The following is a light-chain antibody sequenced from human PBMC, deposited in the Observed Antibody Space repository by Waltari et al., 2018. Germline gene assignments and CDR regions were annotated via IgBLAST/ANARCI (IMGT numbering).Light chain of an antibody. V-gene: IGKV1-39*01. CDR1: QTINSY. Sequence: DIQLTQSPSSLSASVGDSVTITCRASQTINSYLNWYQQKPGRAPKLLIYGASTLQSGVPSRFSGSGSGTRFTLTISSLQPEDIATYYCQQTYTTLIAFGQGTRLEIK. CDR3: QQTYTTLIA. J-gene: IGKJ5*01. CDR2: GAS.